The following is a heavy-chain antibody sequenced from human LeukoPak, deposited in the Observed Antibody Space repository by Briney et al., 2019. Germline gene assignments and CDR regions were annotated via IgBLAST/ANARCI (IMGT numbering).Heavy chain of an antibody. Sequence: GESLKISCKGSGYKFPTYWIGWVRQMPGKGLEWMGVIYPDDSDTRYSPSFQGLVTISADKSINTAYLQWSSLKASDTAMYYCARHGGYCISSSCSDTFDIWGQGTMVTVSS. D-gene: IGHD2-2*01. J-gene: IGHJ3*02. CDR1: GYKFPTYW. V-gene: IGHV5-51*01. CDR3: ARHGGYCISSSCSDTFDI. CDR2: IYPDDSDT.